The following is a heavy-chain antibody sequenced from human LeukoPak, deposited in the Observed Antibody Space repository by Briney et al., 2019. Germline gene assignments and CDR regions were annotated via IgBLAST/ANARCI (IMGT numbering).Heavy chain of an antibody. CDR1: GYTFTSYG. Sequence: ASVKVSCKASGYTFTSYGISWVRQAPGQGLEWMGWISAYNGNTNYAQKLQGRVTMTTDTSTSTAYMELRSLRSDDTAVYYCARVSGDGYNSFHYYFDYWGQGTLVTVSS. D-gene: IGHD5-24*01. V-gene: IGHV1-18*01. CDR2: ISAYNGNT. J-gene: IGHJ4*02. CDR3: ARVSGDGYNSFHYYFDY.